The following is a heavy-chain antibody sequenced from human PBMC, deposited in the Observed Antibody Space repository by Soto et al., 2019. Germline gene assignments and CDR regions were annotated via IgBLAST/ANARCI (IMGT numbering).Heavy chain of an antibody. J-gene: IGHJ4*02. CDR3: ARSPMGATYFDY. D-gene: IGHD1-26*01. CDR1: GFTVSSNY. CDR2: IYSGGST. V-gene: IGHV3-53*01. Sequence: EVQLVESGGGLIQPGGSLRLSCAASGFTVSSNYMSWVHQAPGKGLEWVSVIYSGGSTYYADSVKGRFTISRDNSKNTLYLQMNSLRAEDTAVYYCARSPMGATYFDYWGQGTLVTVSS.